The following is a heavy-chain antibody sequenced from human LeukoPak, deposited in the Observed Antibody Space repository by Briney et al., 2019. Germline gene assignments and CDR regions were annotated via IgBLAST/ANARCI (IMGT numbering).Heavy chain of an antibody. CDR2: IYYSGGI. Sequence: PSETLSLTCSVSGYSISTSNYWAWIRQPPGRGLEWIGHIYYSGGIYYNPSLKSRVTMSVDTSRNQFSLKLSSVTAVDMAVYYCARKTTAGPTKAAFDIWGQGTMVAVST. CDR3: ARKTTAGPTKAAFDI. V-gene: IGHV4-28*05. D-gene: IGHD2-21*02. CDR1: GYSISTSNY. J-gene: IGHJ3*02.